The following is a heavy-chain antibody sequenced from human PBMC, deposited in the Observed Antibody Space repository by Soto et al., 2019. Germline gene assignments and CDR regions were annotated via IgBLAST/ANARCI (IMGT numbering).Heavy chain of an antibody. D-gene: IGHD4-4*01. V-gene: IGHV3-7*03. CDR2: INPDGNVG. CDR1: GFTFSTYW. CDR3: AGWGGHDYNY. Sequence: EVQLLGSGGGLVQPGGSLRLSCVGSGFTFSTYWMNWVRQAPGKGLEWVANINPDGNVGTYVDSVRGRFTTSRDNAKNPLYLQMNSHRGDDTGVYFCAGWGGHDYNYWGQGIMVTVSS. J-gene: IGHJ4*02.